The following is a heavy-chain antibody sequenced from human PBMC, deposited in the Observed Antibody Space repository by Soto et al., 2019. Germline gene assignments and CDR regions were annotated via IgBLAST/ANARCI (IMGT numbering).Heavy chain of an antibody. CDR3: ARGYYESSDYFVGSPIFDY. D-gene: IGHD3-22*01. CDR1: GGSVSNFY. Sequence: SETLSLTCTVSGGSVSNFYWNWIRQPAGKRLEWIGRIYTSGSTNYNPSLRSRVTMSIDTSRNQFSLKLTSVTAADTAVYYCARGYYESSDYFVGSPIFDYWGQGSLVTVSS. J-gene: IGHJ4*02. CDR2: IYTSGST. V-gene: IGHV4-4*07.